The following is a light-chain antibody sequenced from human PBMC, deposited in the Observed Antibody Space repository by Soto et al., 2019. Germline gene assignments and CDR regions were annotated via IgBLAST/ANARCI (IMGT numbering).Light chain of an antibody. CDR2: DAS. Sequence: EIVLTQSPATLSLSPGERATLSCRASQSVSSYLAWYQQKPGQAPRLLIYDASNRATGIPARFSGSGSGTDFTLTISSLEPEDFAVYDSQQRSDWPSTFGGGTKVQIK. V-gene: IGKV3-11*01. J-gene: IGKJ4*01. CDR1: QSVSSY. CDR3: QQRSDWPST.